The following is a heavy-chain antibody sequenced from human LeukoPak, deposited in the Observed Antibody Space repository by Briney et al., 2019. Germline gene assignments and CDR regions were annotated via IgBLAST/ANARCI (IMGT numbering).Heavy chain of an antibody. Sequence: ASVKVSCKASGYTFTSYAMNWVRQAPGQGLEWMGWINTNTGNPTYAQGFTGRFVFSLDTSVSTAYLQISSLKAEDTAVYYCARASIEYDFWSGYSTSQFDYWGQGTLVTVFS. V-gene: IGHV7-4-1*02. J-gene: IGHJ4*02. CDR3: ARASIEYDFWSGYSTSQFDY. CDR1: GYTFTSYA. D-gene: IGHD3-3*01. CDR2: INTNTGNP.